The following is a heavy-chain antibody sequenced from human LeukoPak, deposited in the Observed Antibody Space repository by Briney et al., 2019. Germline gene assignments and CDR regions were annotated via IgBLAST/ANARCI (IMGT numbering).Heavy chain of an antibody. J-gene: IGHJ6*02. CDR2: ISAYNGNT. V-gene: IGHV1-18*01. CDR3: ARERIAVAGEFYYYGMDV. CDR1: GYTFTSYG. D-gene: IGHD6-19*01. Sequence: ASVKVSCKASGYTFTSYGISWVRQAPRQGLEWMGWISAYNGNTNYAQKLQGRVTMTTDTSTSTAYMELRSLRSDDTAVYYCARERIAVAGEFYYYGMDVWGQGTTVTVSS.